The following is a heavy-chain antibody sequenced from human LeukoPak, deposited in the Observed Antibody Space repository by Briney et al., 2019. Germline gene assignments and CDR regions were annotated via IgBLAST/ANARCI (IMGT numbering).Heavy chain of an antibody. CDR3: ARDLVEMATTVSRLFDP. J-gene: IGHJ5*02. V-gene: IGHV4-59*01. CDR1: GGSISSYY. D-gene: IGHD5-24*01. Sequence: SETLSLTCTVSGGSISSYYWSWIRQPPGKGLEWIGYIYYSGSTNYNPSLKSRVTISVDTSKNQFSLKLSSVTAADTAVYYCARDLVEMATTVSRLFDPWGQGTLVTVSS. CDR2: IYYSGST.